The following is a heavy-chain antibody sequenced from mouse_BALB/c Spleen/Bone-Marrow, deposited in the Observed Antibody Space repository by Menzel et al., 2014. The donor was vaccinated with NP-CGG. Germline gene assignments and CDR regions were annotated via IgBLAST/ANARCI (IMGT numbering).Heavy chain of an antibody. V-gene: IGHV14-3*02. CDR3: ARWLPLAY. J-gene: IGHJ3*01. D-gene: IGHD2-2*01. CDR1: GFNIKDTY. Sequence: VQLQQSGAELVKPGASVKLSCTASGFNIKDTYMHWVKQRPEQGLVWIGRIDPANGNTKYDPKFQGKATITADTSSNTAYLQLSSLTSEDTAVDYCARWLPLAYWGQGTLVTVSA. CDR2: IDPANGNT.